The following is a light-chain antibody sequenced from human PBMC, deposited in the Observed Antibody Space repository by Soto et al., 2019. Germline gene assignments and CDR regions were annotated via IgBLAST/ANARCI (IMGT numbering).Light chain of an antibody. J-gene: IGLJ1*01. CDR3: SSFVGSNNFPYV. CDR1: SSDVGAYDY. V-gene: IGLV2-8*01. Sequence: QSVLTQPPSASGSPGQSVTISCTGTSSDVGAYDYVSWYQQHPGKAPKLMIYEINKRPSGVPGRFSGSKSGNTASLTVSGLQAEDEADYYCSSFVGSNNFPYVFGTGTKVTVL. CDR2: EIN.